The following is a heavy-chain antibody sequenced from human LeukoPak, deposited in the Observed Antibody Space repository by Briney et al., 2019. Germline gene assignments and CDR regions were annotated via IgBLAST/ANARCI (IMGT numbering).Heavy chain of an antibody. CDR1: GGTFSSYA. V-gene: IGHV1-69*13. Sequence: SVKVSCKASGGTFSSYAISWVRQAPGQGLEWMGGIIPIFGTANYAQKFQGRVTITADESTSTAYMELSSLRSGDTAVYYCAIAAAGTLGDDYYYYYYMDVWGKGTTVTVSS. D-gene: IGHD6-13*01. CDR3: AIAAAGTLGDDYYYYYYMDV. CDR2: IIPIFGTA. J-gene: IGHJ6*03.